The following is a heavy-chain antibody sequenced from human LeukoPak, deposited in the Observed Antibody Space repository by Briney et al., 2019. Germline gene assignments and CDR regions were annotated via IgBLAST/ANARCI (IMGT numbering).Heavy chain of an antibody. CDR2: IYTSGST. D-gene: IGHD5-12*01. J-gene: IGHJ4*02. CDR1: GGSISSYY. CDR3: ARGAWDSGYDSSFDY. Sequence: SETLSLTCTVSGGSISSYYWSWIRQPAGRGLEWIGRIYTSGSTNYNPSLKSRVTMSVDTSKNQFSLKLSSVTAADTAVYYCARGAWDSGYDSSFDYWGQGTLVTVSS. V-gene: IGHV4-4*07.